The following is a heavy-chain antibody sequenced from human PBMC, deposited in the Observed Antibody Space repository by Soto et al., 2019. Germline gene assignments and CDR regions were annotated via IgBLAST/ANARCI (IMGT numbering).Heavy chain of an antibody. CDR2: INADGTST. J-gene: IGHJ4*02. CDR3: VKVLARGVGVPRFYFDS. D-gene: IGHD2-2*01. CDR1: GFTFSNSW. Sequence: DVQLVESGGGLVQPGGSLRLSCAASGFTFSNSWMHWVRQVSGKGLKWVSRINADGTSTSYADSVKGRFTISRDNAKNTLYLHVNSLRAEDTAVYYCVKVLARGVGVPRFYFDSWGQGALVTVSS. V-gene: IGHV3-74*01.